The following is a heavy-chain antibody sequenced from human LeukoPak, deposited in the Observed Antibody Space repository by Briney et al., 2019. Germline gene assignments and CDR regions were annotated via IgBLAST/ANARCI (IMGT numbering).Heavy chain of an antibody. D-gene: IGHD6-19*01. Sequence: GGSLRFSCAASGFTVSSNYMSWVRQAPGKGLEWVSVIYSGGSTYYADSVKGRFTISRDNSKNTLSLQMSSLRVEDTAVYYCAKGSSSGWSGDYFDYWGQGTLVTVSS. CDR1: GFTVSSNY. CDR2: IYSGGST. CDR3: AKGSSSGWSGDYFDY. V-gene: IGHV3-53*01. J-gene: IGHJ4*02.